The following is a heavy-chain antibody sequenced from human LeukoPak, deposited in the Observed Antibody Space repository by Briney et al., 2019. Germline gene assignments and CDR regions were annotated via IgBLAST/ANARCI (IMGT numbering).Heavy chain of an antibody. Sequence: SVKVSCKASGYTFTDYYMHWVRQAPGQGLEWMGWINPNSGGTNYAQRFQGRFTMTRDTSISTAYMELSRLRSDDTAVYYCARVIRYYYDSSGPPPNDYWGQGTLVTVSS. CDR3: ARVIRYYYDSSGPPPNDY. D-gene: IGHD3-22*01. J-gene: IGHJ4*02. CDR1: GYTFTDYY. V-gene: IGHV1-2*02. CDR2: INPNSGGT.